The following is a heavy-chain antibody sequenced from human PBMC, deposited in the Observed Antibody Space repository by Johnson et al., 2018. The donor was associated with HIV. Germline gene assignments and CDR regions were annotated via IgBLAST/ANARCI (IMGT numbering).Heavy chain of an antibody. CDR1: GFTFSSYA. Sequence: QEQLVESGGGVVQPGRSLRLSCAASGFTFSSYAMHWVRQAPGKGLEWVAVISYDGSNKYYADSVKGRFTISRDNAKNTLYLQMNSLRAEDTVVYYCARERNYGTHAAFDIW. V-gene: IGHV3-30*04. CDR2: ISYDGSNK. CDR3: ARERNYGTHAAFDI. D-gene: IGHD1-7*01. J-gene: IGHJ3*02.